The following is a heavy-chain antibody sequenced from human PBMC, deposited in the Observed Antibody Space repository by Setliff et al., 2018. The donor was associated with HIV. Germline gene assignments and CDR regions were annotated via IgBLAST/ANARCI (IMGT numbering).Heavy chain of an antibody. CDR1: GFTFSTYS. V-gene: IGHV3-21*01. CDR3: ARLRPYNSALDY. D-gene: IGHD3-10*01. Sequence: PGGSLRLSCAASGFTFSTYSMTWVRQAPGKGLEWVSSISSSSAYIHFADSVKGRFTISRDNAKNSQYLLMSDLRTEDTAVYYCARLRPYNSALDYWGQGTLVTVSS. CDR2: ISSSSAYI. J-gene: IGHJ4*02.